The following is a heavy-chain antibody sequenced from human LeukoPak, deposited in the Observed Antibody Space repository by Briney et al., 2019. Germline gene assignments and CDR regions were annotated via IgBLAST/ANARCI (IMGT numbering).Heavy chain of an antibody. CDR2: ISSSGSTI. D-gene: IGHD4-17*01. J-gene: IGHJ4*02. CDR1: GFTFSSYE. CDR3: ARDKSYGDYEY. Sequence: GGSLRLSCAASGFTFSSYEMNWVRQALGKGLEWISYISSSGSTIYYADSVKGRFTISRDNSKNTLYLQMNSLRAEDTAVYYCARDKSYGDYEYWGQGTLVTVSS. V-gene: IGHV3-48*03.